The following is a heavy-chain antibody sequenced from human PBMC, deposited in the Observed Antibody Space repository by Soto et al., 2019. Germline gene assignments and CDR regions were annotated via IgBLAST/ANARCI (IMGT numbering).Heavy chain of an antibody. CDR2: INAGNGNT. J-gene: IGHJ4*02. CDR3: ARGGDIVVVPAALPFDY. D-gene: IGHD2-2*01. CDR1: GYTFTSYA. V-gene: IGHV1-3*01. Sequence: ASVKVSCKASGYTFTSYAMHWVRQAPGQRLEWMGWINAGNGNTKYSPKFQGRVTITRDTSASTAYMELSSLRSEDTAVYYCARGGDIVVVPAALPFDYWGQGTLVTVSS.